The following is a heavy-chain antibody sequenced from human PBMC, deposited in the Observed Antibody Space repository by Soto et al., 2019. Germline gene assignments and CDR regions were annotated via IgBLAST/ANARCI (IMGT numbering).Heavy chain of an antibody. V-gene: IGHV1-3*01. D-gene: IGHD3-10*01. Sequence: GASVKVSCKASGYTFTSYAMHWVGQAPGQRLEWMGWINAGNGNTKYSQKFQGRVTITRDTSASTAYMELSSLRSEDTAVYYCARVPITMVRGEDWFDPWGQGTLVTVSS. CDR2: INAGNGNT. CDR1: GYTFTSYA. J-gene: IGHJ5*02. CDR3: ARVPITMVRGEDWFDP.